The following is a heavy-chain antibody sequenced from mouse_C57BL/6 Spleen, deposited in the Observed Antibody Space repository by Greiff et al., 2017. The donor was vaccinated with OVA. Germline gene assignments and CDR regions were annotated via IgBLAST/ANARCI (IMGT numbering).Heavy chain of an antibody. CDR3: ARHGGGTMDPFAY. Sequence: EVQVVESGGDLVKPGGSLKLSCAASGFTFSSYGMSWVRQTPDKRLEWVATISSGGSYTYYPDGVKGRFTISRDNAKNTLYLQMSSLKSEDTAMYYCARHGGGTMDPFAYWGQGTLVTVSA. CDR2: ISSGGSYT. J-gene: IGHJ3*01. D-gene: IGHD1-1*02. V-gene: IGHV5-6*01. CDR1: GFTFSSYG.